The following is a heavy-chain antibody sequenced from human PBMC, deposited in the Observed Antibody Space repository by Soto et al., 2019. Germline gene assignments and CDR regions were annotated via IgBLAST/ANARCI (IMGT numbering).Heavy chain of an antibody. D-gene: IGHD5-18*01. CDR1: RFTFSDYS. V-gene: IGHV3-30*19. CDR3: ARDGSSRGLWLGPDS. J-gene: IGHJ4*02. CDR2: ISDDGTNK. Sequence: PGGSLRLSCAASRFTFSDYSMNWVRQAQGKGLEWVAVISDDGTNKHYADSVRGRFTISRDNSKNTLYLQMNSLRAEDTALYYCARDGSSRGLWLGPDSWGQGTQVTVSS.